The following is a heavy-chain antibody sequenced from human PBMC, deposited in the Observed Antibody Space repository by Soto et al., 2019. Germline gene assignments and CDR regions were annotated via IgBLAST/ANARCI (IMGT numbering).Heavy chain of an antibody. D-gene: IGHD2-2*01. Sequence: QVQLVESGGGVVQPGRSLRLSCAASGFTFSSYGMHWVRQAPGKGLEWVAVISYDGSSKNYADSVKGRFTISRDNSKNTLYLQLITLTADDTAVSYCKENIVLVPAAMVLECAASDAFAIWGQGTLVTVSS. CDR1: GFTFSSYG. CDR2: ISYDGSSK. V-gene: IGHV3-30*03. J-gene: IGHJ3*02. CDR3: KENIVLVPAAMVLECAASDAFAI.